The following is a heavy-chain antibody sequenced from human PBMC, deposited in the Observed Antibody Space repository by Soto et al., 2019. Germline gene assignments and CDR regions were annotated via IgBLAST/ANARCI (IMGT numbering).Heavy chain of an antibody. Sequence: PETLSLTCTVSGSTISSSYSSWIRQPPGKGLAWIGYIYYSGSNNCNPSLKSRVTISVDTAKTQFSLKLSSVTAADTAVDYCARRYGSAIDYWGQGTPVTVSS. D-gene: IGHD1-26*01. CDR1: GSTISSSY. CDR2: IYYSGSN. CDR3: ARRYGSAIDY. J-gene: IGHJ4*02. V-gene: IGHV4-59*08.